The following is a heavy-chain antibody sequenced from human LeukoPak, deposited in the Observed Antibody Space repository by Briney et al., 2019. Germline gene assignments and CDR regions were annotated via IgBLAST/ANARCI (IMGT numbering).Heavy chain of an antibody. V-gene: IGHV1-18*01. CDR1: GYTFTSYG. Sequence: SVKVSCKASGYTFTSYGISWVRQAPGQGLEWMGWISAYNGNTSYAQKPQGRVTMTTDTSTSTAYMELRSLRSDDTAVYYCARDRFALWFQWGGQGTLVTVSS. J-gene: IGHJ4*02. CDR3: ARDRFALWFQW. CDR2: ISAYNGNT. D-gene: IGHD3-10*01.